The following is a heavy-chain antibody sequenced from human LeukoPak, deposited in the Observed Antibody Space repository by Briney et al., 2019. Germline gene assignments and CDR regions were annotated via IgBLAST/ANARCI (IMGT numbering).Heavy chain of an antibody. V-gene: IGHV4-34*01. CDR1: GGSFSGYY. CDR2: INHSGST. CDR3: ARGGSYYGSGSYSTLNYYYYYMDV. J-gene: IGHJ6*03. D-gene: IGHD3-10*01. Sequence: PSETLSLTCAVYGGSFSGYYWSWIRQPPGKGLEWIGEINHSGSTNYNPSLKSRVTISVDTSKNQFSLKLSSVTAADTAVYYCARGGSYYGSGSYSTLNYYYYYMDVWGKGTTVTASS.